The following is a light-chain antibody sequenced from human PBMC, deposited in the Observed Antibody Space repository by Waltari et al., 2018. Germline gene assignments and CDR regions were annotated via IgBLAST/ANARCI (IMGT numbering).Light chain of an antibody. J-gene: IGKJ1*01. V-gene: IGKV3-20*01. CDR1: QNIGRY. CDR2: EAS. Sequence: EIVLTQSPGTLSLSPGERATLSCRASQNIGRYLVWYQQKPGQAPRLLIYEASRRATGIPDRFSCSGSGTDFSLTISRLEPEDCAVYYCQNHERLPATFGQGTKVEIK. CDR3: QNHERLPAT.